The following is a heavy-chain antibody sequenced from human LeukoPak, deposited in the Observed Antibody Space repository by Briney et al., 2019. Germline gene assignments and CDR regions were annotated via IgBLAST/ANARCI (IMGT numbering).Heavy chain of an antibody. CDR1: GGPINSGGYY. CDR3: ARSDSSGYYGAY. V-gene: IGHV4-31*03. J-gene: IGHJ4*02. Sequence: PSQTLSLTCTVSGGPINSGGYYWSWIRQHPGKGLEWIGFIYSSGSTFYNPSLKSRVTISLDASKNQFSLKLSSVTAADTAVYYCARSDSSGYYGAYWGQGTLATVSS. D-gene: IGHD3-22*01. CDR2: IYSSGST.